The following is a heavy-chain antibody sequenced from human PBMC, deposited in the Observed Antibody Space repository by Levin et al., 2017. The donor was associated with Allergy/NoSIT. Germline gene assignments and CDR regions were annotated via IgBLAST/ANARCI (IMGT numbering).Heavy chain of an antibody. CDR1: GFTFDDYA. CDR2: ITWNSGTI. Sequence: QPGGSLRLSCAASGFTFDDYAMHWVRQAPGKGLEWVSSITWNSGTIGYADSVKGRFSISRDNAKNSLYLQMNSLRADDTALYYCARRADIAAAGPQYFDLWGRGTLVTVSS. J-gene: IGHJ2*01. CDR3: ARRADIAAAGPQYFDL. V-gene: IGHV3-9*01. D-gene: IGHD6-13*01.